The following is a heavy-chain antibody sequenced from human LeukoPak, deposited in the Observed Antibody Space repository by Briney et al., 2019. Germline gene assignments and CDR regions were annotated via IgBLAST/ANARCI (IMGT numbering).Heavy chain of an antibody. D-gene: IGHD3-22*01. Sequence: PSETLSLTCTASGGSISSYYWSWIRQPPGKGLEWIWYIYYSGSTIYNPSLRGRVTISVDTSKNQFSLKLSSVAAADTAVYYCARVKEDYYDSSGYYYNPSHWFDPWGQGTLVTVSS. V-gene: IGHV4-59*01. CDR2: IYYSGST. J-gene: IGHJ5*02. CDR1: GGSISSYY. CDR3: ARVKEDYYDSSGYYYNPSHWFDP.